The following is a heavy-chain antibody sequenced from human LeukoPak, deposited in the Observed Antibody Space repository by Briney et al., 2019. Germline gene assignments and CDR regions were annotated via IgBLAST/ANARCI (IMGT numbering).Heavy chain of an antibody. Sequence: PGGSLRLSCAASGFIFSSYSMNWVRQAPGKGLEWVAYISRGSSYMYYADSVKGRFTISRDNAKNSLYLQMNALGAEDTAIYYCARDPTNRPAPVNYFDRWGQGTLVTVSS. D-gene: IGHD1-7*01. J-gene: IGHJ5*02. CDR3: ARDPTNRPAPVNYFDR. CDR2: ISRGSSYM. CDR1: GFIFSSYS. V-gene: IGHV3-21*01.